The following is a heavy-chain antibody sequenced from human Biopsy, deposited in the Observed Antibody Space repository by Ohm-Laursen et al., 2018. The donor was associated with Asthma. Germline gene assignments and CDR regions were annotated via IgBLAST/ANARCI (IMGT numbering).Heavy chain of an antibody. Sequence: SLRFSCAASGFAFNNSSMTWVRQAPGKGLERVSSISASGVRTFYADSVKGRFAVSRDSSRNTLYLQLSTLRVEDTAVYFCAKITTDRQKANNWFDPWGQGTLVTVSS. V-gene: IGHV3-23*01. CDR1: GFAFNNSS. CDR3: AKITTDRQKANNWFDP. CDR2: ISASGVRT. D-gene: IGHD3-22*01. J-gene: IGHJ5*02.